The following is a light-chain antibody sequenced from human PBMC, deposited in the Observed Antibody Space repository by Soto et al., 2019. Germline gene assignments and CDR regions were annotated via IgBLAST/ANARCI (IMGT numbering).Light chain of an antibody. CDR3: QQYGSSRWT. CDR2: GAS. V-gene: IGKV3-20*01. Sequence: EIVLTQSPVALALSPWEGATVSCIVSQSVSSSYLAWYQQKPGQAPRLLIYGASSRATGIPDRFSGSGSGTDFTLTISRLEPEDFAVYYCQQYGSSRWTFGQGTKVDIK. CDR1: QSVSSSY. J-gene: IGKJ1*01.